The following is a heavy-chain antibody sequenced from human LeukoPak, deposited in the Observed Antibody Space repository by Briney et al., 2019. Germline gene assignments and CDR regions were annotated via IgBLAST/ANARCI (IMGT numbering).Heavy chain of an antibody. CDR3: ATSSYKSTMIVVVTYFDY. V-gene: IGHV3-7*05. Sequence: PGGSLRLSCAVSGFTFSSYWISWVRQAPGKGLEWLANIKQDGSEKYYVDSVKGRFTISRDNSKSTLYLQMNSLRAEDTAVYYCATSSYKSTMIVVVTYFDYWGQGTLVTVSS. J-gene: IGHJ4*02. CDR1: GFTFSSYW. D-gene: IGHD3-22*01. CDR2: IKQDGSEK.